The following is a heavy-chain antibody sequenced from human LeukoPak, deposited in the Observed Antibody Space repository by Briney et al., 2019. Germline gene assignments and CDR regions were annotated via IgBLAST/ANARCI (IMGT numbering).Heavy chain of an antibody. V-gene: IGHV3-7*01. CDR2: INQHASEK. D-gene: IGHD3-16*01. Sequence: GGSVRLSCAASGFSFSTYWMTWVRQAPGKGGEGVGTINQHASEKYCVGAVKSRFTTSTETAKDSLNLHMDRLRAEDTAVYFCARDGGPSGDLDSWGPGTLVTVSS. CDR3: ARDGGPSGDLDS. J-gene: IGHJ5*01. CDR1: GFSFSTYW.